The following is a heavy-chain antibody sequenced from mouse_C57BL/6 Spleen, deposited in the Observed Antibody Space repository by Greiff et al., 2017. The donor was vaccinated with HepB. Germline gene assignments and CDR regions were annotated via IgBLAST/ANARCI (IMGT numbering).Heavy chain of an antibody. D-gene: IGHD1-1*01. CDR1: GYTFTSYW. J-gene: IGHJ1*03. CDR3: ARLYYGSSYEDWYFDV. V-gene: IGHV1-52*01. CDR2: IDPSDSET. Sequence: QVQLKQPGAELVRPGSSVKLSCKASGYTFTSYWMHWVKQRPIQGLEWIGNIDPSDSETHYNQKFKDKATLTVEKSSSTAYMQLSSLTSEDSAVYYCARLYYGSSYEDWYFDVWGTGTTVTVSS.